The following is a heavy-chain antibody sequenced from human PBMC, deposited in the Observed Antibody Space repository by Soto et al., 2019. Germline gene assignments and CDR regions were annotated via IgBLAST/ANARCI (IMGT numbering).Heavy chain of an antibody. Sequence: QVQLIQSEAEVQKPGSSVRVSCTASGGIFGSHGFSWVRQAPGQRLEWVGGFIPIFRTLTYTEKFQARVRIAADESTNTVDLDLSSLTSEDTAVYYCVRDRRIYYSDPHDGFVASDYEVWGQGTMVSVSS. D-gene: IGHD3-22*01. CDR2: FIPIFRTL. CDR1: GGIFGSHG. J-gene: IGHJ3*01. CDR3: VRDRRIYYSDPHDGFVASDYEV. V-gene: IGHV1-69*01.